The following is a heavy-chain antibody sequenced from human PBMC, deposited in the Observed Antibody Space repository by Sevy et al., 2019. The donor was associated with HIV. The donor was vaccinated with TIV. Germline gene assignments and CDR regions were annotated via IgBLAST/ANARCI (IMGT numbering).Heavy chain of an antibody. CDR1: GFSFSYYG. J-gene: IGHJ6*02. CDR2: ISHDGINE. Sequence: GGSLRLSCTGSGFSFSYYGIHWVRQAPGKGLDWVALISHDGINEYYADSVKGRFTISRDNSKNTLYLQMNSLRAEDTAVYYCAKAEFWSGYYTGYYYGMDVWGQGTTVTVSS. CDR3: AKAEFWSGYYTGYYYGMDV. V-gene: IGHV3-30*18. D-gene: IGHD3-3*01.